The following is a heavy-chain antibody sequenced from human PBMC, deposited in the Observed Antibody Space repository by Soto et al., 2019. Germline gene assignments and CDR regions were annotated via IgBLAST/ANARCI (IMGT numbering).Heavy chain of an antibody. CDR3: AIPYVTTTSAFDD. Sequence: PGGSLRLSCAASGFTFSSYAMSWVRQAPGKGPEWVSAISGSGGSTYYADSVKGRFTISRDNSKNTLYLQMNSLRAEDTAVYYCAIPYVTTTSAFDDWGQGTLVTVSS. D-gene: IGHD4-17*01. J-gene: IGHJ4*02. V-gene: IGHV3-23*01. CDR2: ISGSGGST. CDR1: GFTFSSYA.